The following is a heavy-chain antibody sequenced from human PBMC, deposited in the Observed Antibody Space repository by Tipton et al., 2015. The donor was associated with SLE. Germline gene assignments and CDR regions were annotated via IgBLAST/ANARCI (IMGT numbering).Heavy chain of an antibody. J-gene: IGHJ4*02. V-gene: IGHV4-59*01. CDR3: ARDEALGYFDS. CDR2: IFYSGST. CDR1: GCSIDTAY. Sequence: LSLTCTVSGCSIDTAYWSWIRQPPGKGLEWIGYIFYSGSTDYNPSLKSRVTMSIDTSKSQFSLKLSSVTAADTAVYYCARDEALGYFDSWGLGTLVTVSS. D-gene: IGHD7-27*01.